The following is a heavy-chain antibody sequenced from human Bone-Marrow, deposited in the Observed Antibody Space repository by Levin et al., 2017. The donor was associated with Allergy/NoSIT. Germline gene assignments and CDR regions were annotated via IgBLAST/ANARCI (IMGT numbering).Heavy chain of an antibody. CDR1: GGSFSGYH. Sequence: ASQTLSLTCAVDGGSFSGYHWSWIRQSPVKGLEWIGEINHSGSTNYNPSLRRRVTISIDTSKKQFSLKLTSVTDADTAFYYCARGHCIMTDCYTPDWFDPWGRGTLVTVSS. CDR2: INHSGST. CDR3: ARGHCIMTDCYTPDWFDP. D-gene: IGHD3-16*01. V-gene: IGHV4-34*01. J-gene: IGHJ5*02.